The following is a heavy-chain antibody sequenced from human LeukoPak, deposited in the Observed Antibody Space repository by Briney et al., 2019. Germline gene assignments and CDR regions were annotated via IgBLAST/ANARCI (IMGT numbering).Heavy chain of an antibody. CDR1: GFTFSSYT. V-gene: IGHV3-23*01. D-gene: IGHD2/OR15-2a*01. J-gene: IGHJ4*02. Sequence: PGGSLRLSWAACGFTFSSYTMNWVRQAPGKGLEWVSGISGRSDSTNYADSVKGRFTISRDNSTNTLYLQINSLRAEDTAVYYCARAHEYADLKPFDFWGQGTLVTVSS. CDR2: ISGRSDST. CDR3: ARAHEYADLKPFDF.